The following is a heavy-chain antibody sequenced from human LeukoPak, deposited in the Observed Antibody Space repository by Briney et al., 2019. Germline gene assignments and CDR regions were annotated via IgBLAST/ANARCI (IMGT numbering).Heavy chain of an antibody. CDR3: TKSPAGTTVTTDCFDS. CDR2: INTDGTII. J-gene: IGHJ4*02. D-gene: IGHD4-17*01. Sequence: PGGSLRLSCAASGFTFRSYWMHWVRQVPGKGLVWVSRINTDGTIISYADSVEGRFTFSRDNARNTLYLQMNSLRAEDMALYFCTKSPAGTTVTTDCFDSWGQGTLVTVSS. V-gene: IGHV3-74*01. CDR1: GFTFRSYW.